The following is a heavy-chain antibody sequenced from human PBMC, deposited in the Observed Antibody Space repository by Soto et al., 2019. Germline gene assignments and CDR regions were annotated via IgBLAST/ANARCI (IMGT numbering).Heavy chain of an antibody. J-gene: IGHJ4*01. Sequence: GESLKISCKGSGYIFRNNWITWVRQMPGKGLEWMGRIDLTDSYTSYSPSFQGHVSFSADKSINTTYLHFSSLRASDTAVYYCERNGGYNYITSAYHYALDYWGHGTPVTVSS. CDR2: IDLTDSYT. V-gene: IGHV5-10-1*01. CDR1: GYIFRNNW. CDR3: ERNGGYNYITSAYHYALDY. D-gene: IGHD3-10*01.